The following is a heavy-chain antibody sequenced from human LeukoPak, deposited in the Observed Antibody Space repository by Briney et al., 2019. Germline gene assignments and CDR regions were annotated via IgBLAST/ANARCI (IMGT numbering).Heavy chain of an antibody. J-gene: IGHJ4*02. Sequence: SETLSLTCAVYGGSFSGYYWSWIRQPPGKGLEWIGEINHSGSTNYNPSLKSRVTISVDTSKNQFSLKLSSVTAADTAVYYCARRRGWYPFGYWGQGTLVTVSS. V-gene: IGHV4-34*01. CDR1: GGSFSGYY. CDR3: ARRRGWYPFGY. D-gene: IGHD6-19*01. CDR2: INHSGST.